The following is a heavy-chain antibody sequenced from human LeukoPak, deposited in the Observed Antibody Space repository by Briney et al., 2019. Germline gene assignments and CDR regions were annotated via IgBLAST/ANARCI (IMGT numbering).Heavy chain of an antibody. CDR1: GFTFSSYA. J-gene: IGHJ4*02. Sequence: GGSLRLSCAASGFTFSSYAMSWVRQAPGKGLEWVSTISGSGGSTYFADSVKGRFTISRDNSKNTLYVQMNSLRAEDTAVYYCAKEQRYSSGWYLGDYWGQGTLVTVSS. CDR2: ISGSGGST. V-gene: IGHV3-23*01. CDR3: AKEQRYSSGWYLGDY. D-gene: IGHD6-19*01.